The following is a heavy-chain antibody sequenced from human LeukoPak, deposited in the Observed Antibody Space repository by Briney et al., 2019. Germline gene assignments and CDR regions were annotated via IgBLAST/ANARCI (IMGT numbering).Heavy chain of an antibody. D-gene: IGHD4-17*01. V-gene: IGHV3-48*04. CDR1: GFTFSRFS. J-gene: IGHJ3*02. Sequence: PGGSLRLSCAASGFTFSRFSMNWVRQAPGKGLEWVSYINSVGGTTFYADSVKGRFTISRDNANNTLYLQMNSLRAEDAATYYCARSHMYGDYGEDIWGHGTVVAVSS. CDR3: ARSHMYGDYGEDI. CDR2: INSVGGTT.